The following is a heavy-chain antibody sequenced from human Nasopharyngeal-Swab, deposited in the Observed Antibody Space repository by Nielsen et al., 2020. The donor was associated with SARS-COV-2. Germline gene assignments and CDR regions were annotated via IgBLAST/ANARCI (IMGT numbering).Heavy chain of an antibody. D-gene: IGHD3-3*01. J-gene: IGHJ5*02. CDR1: GYTFMNYV. CDR3: ARDFGRGAMINWLDP. V-gene: IGHV1-18*01. CDR2: ISVYNGHT. Sequence: ASVKVSCKTSGYTFMNYVIVWVRQAPGQGLQWLGWISVYNGHTNYAQHLQGRVTLNTDTSTNTAYMELRNLRFDDTATYYCARDFGRGAMINWLDPWGQGTLVTVSS.